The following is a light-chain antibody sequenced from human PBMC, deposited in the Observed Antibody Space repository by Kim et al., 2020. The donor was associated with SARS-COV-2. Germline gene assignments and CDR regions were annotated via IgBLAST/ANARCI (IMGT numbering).Light chain of an antibody. CDR3: QQSYSTPHT. Sequence: ASVGDRVTITCRASQSISSYLNWYQQKPGKAPKLLIYAASSLQSGVPSRFSGSGSGTAFTLTISSLQPEDFATYYCQQSYSTPHTFGPGTKVDIK. V-gene: IGKV1-39*01. CDR1: QSISSY. CDR2: AAS. J-gene: IGKJ3*01.